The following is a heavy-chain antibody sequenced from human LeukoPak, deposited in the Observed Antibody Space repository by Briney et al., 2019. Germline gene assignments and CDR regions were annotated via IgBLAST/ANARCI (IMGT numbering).Heavy chain of an antibody. Sequence: SETLSLTCSVSGDSISSSNYYWAWIRQPPGKGLEWVGSINYSGTTYYNPSPQSRVTISVDTSNNQFSLKLRSVTAADTAVFYCVRLPFTGVGYYFDYWGQGILVTVSS. V-gene: IGHV4-39*01. D-gene: IGHD7-27*01. CDR1: GDSISSSNYY. CDR3: VRLPFTGVGYYFDY. CDR2: INYSGTT. J-gene: IGHJ4*02.